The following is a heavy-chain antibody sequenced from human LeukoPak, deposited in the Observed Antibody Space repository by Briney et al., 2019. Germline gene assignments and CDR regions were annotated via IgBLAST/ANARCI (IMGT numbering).Heavy chain of an antibody. CDR1: GFTFSNAR. Sequence: PGGSLRLSCAASGFTFSNARMSWVRQAPGKGLEWVGRIKSKTDGGTTDYAAPVKGRFTISRDDSKNTLYLQMNSLKTEDTAVYYCTTDPAITMIVVVPADYWGQGTLVTVSS. CDR3: TTDPAITMIVVVPADY. D-gene: IGHD3-22*01. J-gene: IGHJ4*02. CDR2: IKSKTDGGTT. V-gene: IGHV3-15*01.